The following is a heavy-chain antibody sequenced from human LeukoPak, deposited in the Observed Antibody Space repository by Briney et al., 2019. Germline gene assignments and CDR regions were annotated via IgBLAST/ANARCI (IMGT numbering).Heavy chain of an antibody. J-gene: IGHJ4*02. CDR3: ARDSPYSPHDS. CDR2: INRYGSA. CDR1: GGSFNTFY. Sequence: KPSETLSLTCAVYGGSFNTFYWSWIRQPPGKGLEWIGQINRYGSANYNPSLKSRVAISLDTPKNQFSLKVTSVTAADTAIYYCARDSPYSPHDSWGQGTLVTVSS. V-gene: IGHV4-34*01. D-gene: IGHD4-11*01.